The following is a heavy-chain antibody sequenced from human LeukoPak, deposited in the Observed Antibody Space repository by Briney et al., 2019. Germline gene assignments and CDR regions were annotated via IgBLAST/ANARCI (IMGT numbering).Heavy chain of an antibody. J-gene: IGHJ4*02. Sequence: PGGSLRLSCAASGFTFSSYAMSWVRQAPGKGLEWVSAISGSGGSTYYADSVKGRFTISRDNSKNTLYLQMNSLRAEDTAVYYCAKALRGHYYDSSGYSLDYWGQGTLVTVSS. CDR2: ISGSGGST. V-gene: IGHV3-23*01. CDR3: AKALRGHYYDSSGYSLDY. CDR1: GFTFSSYA. D-gene: IGHD3-22*01.